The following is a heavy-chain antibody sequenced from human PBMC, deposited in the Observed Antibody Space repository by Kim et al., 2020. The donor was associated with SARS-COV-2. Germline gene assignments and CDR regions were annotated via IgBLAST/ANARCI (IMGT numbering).Heavy chain of an antibody. CDR3: ARTSVGATPYYYFDY. V-gene: IGHV4-31*02. J-gene: IGHJ4*02. Sequence: PSLKSRVTMSVNTTTTQFSRKLSSVTAADTAVYYCARTSVGATPYYYFDYWGQGTLVTVSS. D-gene: IGHD1-26*01.